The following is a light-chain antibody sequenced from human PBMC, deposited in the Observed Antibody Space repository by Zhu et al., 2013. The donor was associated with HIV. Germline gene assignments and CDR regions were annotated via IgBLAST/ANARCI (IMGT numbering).Light chain of an antibody. CDR2: GTS. Sequence: EIVLTQSPGTLSLSPGERATLSCRASQSVKSSFFAWYQHKPGQAPRLLIYGTSNRATGIPDRFSGSGSGTDFTLTISRLEPEDFAVYYCQQYGSSPLTFGGGTKVEIK. CDR1: QSVKSSF. CDR3: QQYGSSPLT. J-gene: IGKJ4*01. V-gene: IGKV3-20*01.